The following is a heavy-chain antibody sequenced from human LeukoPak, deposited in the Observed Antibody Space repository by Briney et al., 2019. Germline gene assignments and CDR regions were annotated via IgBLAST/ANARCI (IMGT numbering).Heavy chain of an antibody. Sequence: SETLSHICAVYGGSLSCYYWSWIRQPPGKGLEWIGEINHSGSTNYNPSLKSRVTISVDTSKNQFSLKLSSVTAADTAVYYCVRGSSSWYRDNWFATWGQGTLVTVSS. CDR3: VRGSSSWYRDNWFAT. V-gene: IGHV4-34*01. CDR2: INHSGST. J-gene: IGHJ5*02. CDR1: GGSLSCYY. D-gene: IGHD6-13*01.